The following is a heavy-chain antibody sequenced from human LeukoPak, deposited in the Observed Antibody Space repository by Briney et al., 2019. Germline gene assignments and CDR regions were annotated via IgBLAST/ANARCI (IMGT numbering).Heavy chain of an antibody. CDR1: GFTFSGYA. CDR2: ISGSGGST. J-gene: IGHJ4*02. CDR3: AKDVWQCLARLFDY. V-gene: IGHV3-23*01. Sequence: GGSLRLSCPASGFTFSGYAMSWVRQAPGKGLEWVSAISGSGGSTYYADSVKGRFTISRDNSKNTLYLQMNSLRVEDTAVYYCAKDVWQCLARLFDYWGQGTLVTVSS. D-gene: IGHD6-19*01.